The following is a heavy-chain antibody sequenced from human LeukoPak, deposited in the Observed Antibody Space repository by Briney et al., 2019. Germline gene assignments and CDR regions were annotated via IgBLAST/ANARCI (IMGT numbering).Heavy chain of an antibody. Sequence: SETLSLTCTVSGGSISGYYWSWIRQAPGKGLEWIGYIYNSGSLNYNPSLKSRVTIAVDTSENQFSLKLSSVTAADTAVYYCARGWYWFDPWGQGTLVTVSS. D-gene: IGHD2-15*01. CDR1: GGSISGYY. CDR3: ARGWYWFDP. CDR2: IYNSGSL. V-gene: IGHV4-59*01. J-gene: IGHJ5*02.